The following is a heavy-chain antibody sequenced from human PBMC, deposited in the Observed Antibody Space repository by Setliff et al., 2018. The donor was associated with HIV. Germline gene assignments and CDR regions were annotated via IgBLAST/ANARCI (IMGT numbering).Heavy chain of an antibody. J-gene: IGHJ4*02. Sequence: GASVKVSCKASGYTFTNYYMHWVRQAPGRGLEWMGIINPSGGSTSYAQKFQGRVTMTRDTSTNTVYMELSSLRSEDTAVYYCARVALPGITPLRHFDYWGQGTLVTVS. V-gene: IGHV1-46*01. CDR1: GYTFTNYY. D-gene: IGHD3-10*01. CDR2: INPSGGST. CDR3: ARVALPGITPLRHFDY.